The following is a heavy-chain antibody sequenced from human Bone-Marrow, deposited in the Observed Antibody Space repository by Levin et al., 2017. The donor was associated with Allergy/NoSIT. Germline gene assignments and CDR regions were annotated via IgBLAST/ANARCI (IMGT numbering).Heavy chain of an antibody. CDR2: ISSYRSNI. V-gene: IGHV3-21*01. D-gene: IGHD3-10*01. J-gene: IGHJ4*02. CDR3: ARDSYVSPYYDSGSYRFDY. CDR1: GFIFSSYS. Sequence: GESLKISCASSGFIFSSYSMHWVRQAPGKGLEWVSSISSYRSNIYSADSVKGRFTISRDNAKNSLFLQMNSLRAEDTAVYYCARDSYVSPYYDSGSYRFDYWGQGTLVTVSS.